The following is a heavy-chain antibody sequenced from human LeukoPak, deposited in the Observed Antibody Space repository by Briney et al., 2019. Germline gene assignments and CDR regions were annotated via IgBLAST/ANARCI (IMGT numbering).Heavy chain of an antibody. CDR1: GESSSGHY. J-gene: IGHJ4*02. CDR3: ARGRTVAAALDF. CDR2: STHSGST. V-gene: IGHV4-34*01. D-gene: IGHD2-15*01. Sequence: SETLSLTCAVYGESSSGHYWTWIRQTPGKGLEWIGESTHSGSTNYNPSLKSRVTISVDTSKSQFSLKLTSVTAADTAVYHCARGRTVAAALDFWGPGTLVTVSS.